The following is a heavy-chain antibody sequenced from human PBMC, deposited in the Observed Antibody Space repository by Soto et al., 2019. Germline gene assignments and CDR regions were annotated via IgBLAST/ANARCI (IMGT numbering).Heavy chain of an antibody. CDR2: IYYSGST. Sequence: PSETLSLICTVSGGSISSYYWSWIRQPPGKGLEWIGYIYYSGSTNYNPSLKSRVTISVDTSKNQFSLKLSSVTAADTAVYYCARHGGSSSWYYYFDYYGMDVWGQGTTVTVSS. CDR1: GGSISSYY. V-gene: IGHV4-59*08. J-gene: IGHJ6*02. CDR3: ARHGGSSSWYYYFDYYGMDV. D-gene: IGHD6-13*01.